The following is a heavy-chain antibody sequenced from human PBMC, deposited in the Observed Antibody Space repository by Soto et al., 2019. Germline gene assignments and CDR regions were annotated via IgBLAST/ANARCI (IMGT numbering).Heavy chain of an antibody. Sequence: QPGGSLRLSCSASGFTFSNYAMHWVRQASGKGLEYVSAISSNGGSTYYADSVKGRFTISRDNSKNTLYLQMSSLRAEDTAVYYRVKYGDVASSGTHSPWGQGTLVTVSS. J-gene: IGHJ5*02. CDR3: VKYGDVASSGTHSP. CDR2: ISSNGGST. D-gene: IGHD1-26*01. V-gene: IGHV3-64D*06. CDR1: GFTFSNYA.